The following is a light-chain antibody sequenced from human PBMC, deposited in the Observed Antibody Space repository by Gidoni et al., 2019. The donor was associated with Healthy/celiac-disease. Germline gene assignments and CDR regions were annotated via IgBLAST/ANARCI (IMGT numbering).Light chain of an antibody. CDR3: CSYAGSYTL. J-gene: IGLJ1*01. Sequence: QSALTQHSSVSGAPGQSVTISCTGTSSDVGGYNYVYWYQHHPGKAPKLMIYDVSKRPSGVPDRFSGSKSGNTASLTISGLQAEDEADYYCCSYAGSYTLFGTGTKVTVL. CDR2: DVS. V-gene: IGLV2-11*01. CDR1: SSDVGGYNY.